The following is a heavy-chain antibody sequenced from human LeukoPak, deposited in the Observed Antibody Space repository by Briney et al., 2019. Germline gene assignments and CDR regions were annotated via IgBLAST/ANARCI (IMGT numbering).Heavy chain of an antibody. CDR1: GFTFSDYY. CDR2: FSSRGGPI. J-gene: IGHJ4*02. D-gene: IGHD2-15*01. CDR3: ASGYCSGGSCYSGVPDLGY. V-gene: IGHV3-11*01. Sequence: GGSLRLSCAASGFTFSDYYMRWPRQAPGRGREGVPYFSSRGGPIYYADSVRGGFPIARDNAKNSLYLQMNSLRAEDTAVYYCASGYCSGGSCYSGVPDLGYWGQGTLVTVSS.